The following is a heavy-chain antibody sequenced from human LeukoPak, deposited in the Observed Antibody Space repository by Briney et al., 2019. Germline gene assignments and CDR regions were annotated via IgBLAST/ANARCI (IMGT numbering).Heavy chain of an antibody. CDR1: GGSISSYY. Sequence: SETLSLTCTVSGGSISSYYWSWIRQPPGKGLEWIGYIYYSGSTNYNPSLKSRVTISVDTSKNQFSLKLSSVTAADTAVYYCARDYYGSGSYLDYWGQGTLVTVSS. CDR2: IYYSGST. J-gene: IGHJ4*02. D-gene: IGHD3-10*01. V-gene: IGHV4-59*01. CDR3: ARDYYGSGSYLDY.